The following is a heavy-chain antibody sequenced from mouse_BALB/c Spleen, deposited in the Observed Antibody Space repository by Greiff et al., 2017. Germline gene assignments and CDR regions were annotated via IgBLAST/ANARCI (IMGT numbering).Heavy chain of an antibody. CDR2: IWSGGST. J-gene: IGHJ3*01. CDR3: AREGSTMPFFAY. V-gene: IGHV2-2*02. CDR1: GFSLTSYG. Sequence: QVQLQQSGPGLVQPSQSLSITCTVSGFSLTSYGVHWVRQSPGKGLEWLGVIWSGGSTDYNAAFISRLSISKDNSKSQVFFKMNSLQANDTAIYYCAREGSTMPFFAYWGQGTLVTVSA. D-gene: IGHD2-1*01.